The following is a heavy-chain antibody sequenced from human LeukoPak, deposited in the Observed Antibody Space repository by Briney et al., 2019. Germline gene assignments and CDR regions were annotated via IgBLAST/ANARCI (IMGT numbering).Heavy chain of an antibody. D-gene: IGHD6-13*01. CDR2: IYSGGST. CDR1: GFTVSSNY. J-gene: IGHJ5*02. V-gene: IGHV3-66*01. Sequence: GGSLRLSCAASGFTVSSNYMSWVRQAPGKGLEWVSVIYSGGSTYYADSVKGRFTISRDNSKNTLYPQMNSLRAEDTAVYYCARVRIAAAFDPWGQGTLVTVSS. CDR3: ARVRIAAAFDP.